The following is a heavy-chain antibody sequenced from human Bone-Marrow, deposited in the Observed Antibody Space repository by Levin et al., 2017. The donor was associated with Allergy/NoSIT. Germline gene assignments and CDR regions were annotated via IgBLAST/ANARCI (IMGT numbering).Heavy chain of an antibody. V-gene: IGHV1-2*02. CDR2: INPNSGGT. J-gene: IGHJ3*02. D-gene: IGHD2-2*01. CDR3: AREGIVPAAMVGRLQSPDAFDN. Sequence: GESLKISCKASGYTFTGYYMHWVRQAPGQGLEWMGWINPNSGGTNYAQKFQGRVTMTRDTSISTAYMELSRLRSDDTAVYYCAREGIVPAAMVGRLQSPDAFDNWGQGTMVTVSS. CDR1: GYTFTGYY.